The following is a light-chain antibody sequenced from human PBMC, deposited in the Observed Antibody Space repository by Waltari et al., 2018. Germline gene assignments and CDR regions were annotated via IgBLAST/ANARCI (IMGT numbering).Light chain of an antibody. Sequence: DIVMTQTPLSLPVTPGEPASISCRSSQSLLHSNGYTYLFWYLQKPGQSPQLLIYLGSNRASGVPDRFSSSGSGTDFTLKISRVEAEDVGVYYCLQDIQLPPLTFGGGTKVEIK. J-gene: IGKJ4*01. V-gene: IGKV2-28*01. CDR3: LQDIQLPPLT. CDR2: LGS. CDR1: QSLLHSNGYTY.